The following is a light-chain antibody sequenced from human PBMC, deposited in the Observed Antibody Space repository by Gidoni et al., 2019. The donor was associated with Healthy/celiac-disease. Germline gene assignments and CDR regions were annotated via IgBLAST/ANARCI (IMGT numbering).Light chain of an antibody. CDR1: QRVSSN. V-gene: IGKV3-15*01. Sequence: EIVMTQSPATLSVSPGERATLSCRASQRVSSNLAWYQQKPGQAPRLLIYGASTRATGSPARFSGSGSGTEFTLTISSLQSEDFAVYYCQQYNNWPYTFGQXTKLEIK. CDR3: QQYNNWPYT. CDR2: GAS. J-gene: IGKJ2*01.